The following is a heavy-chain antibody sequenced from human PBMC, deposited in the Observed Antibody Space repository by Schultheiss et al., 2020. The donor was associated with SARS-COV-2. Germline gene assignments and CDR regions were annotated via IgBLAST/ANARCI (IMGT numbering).Heavy chain of an antibody. CDR1: GYTFTSYG. CDR2: FDPEDGET. V-gene: IGHV1-24*01. Sequence: ASVKVSCKASGYTFTSYGISWVRQAPGQGLEWMGGFDPEDGETIYAQKFQGRVTMTEDTSTDTAYMELSSLRAEDTAVYYCARDVNAVRGVLIPGGMDVWGQGTTVTVSS. CDR3: ARDVNAVRGVLIPGGMDV. D-gene: IGHD3-10*01. J-gene: IGHJ6*02.